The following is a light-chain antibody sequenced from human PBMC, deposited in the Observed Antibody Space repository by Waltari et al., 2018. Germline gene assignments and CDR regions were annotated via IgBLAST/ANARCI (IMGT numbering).Light chain of an antibody. CDR2: KAH. CDR1: SGSLSTTSY. J-gene: IGLJ3*02. CDR3: VLYLGSGIFV. Sequence: QTVVTQEPSLSVSPGGTVTLTCALSSGSLSTTSYASGYQQTPGQPPRTLVYKAHSLSSGVPDRFSGSILGNRAARTITGAQAEDESDYYCVLYLGSGIFVFGGGTKLTVL. V-gene: IGLV8-61*01.